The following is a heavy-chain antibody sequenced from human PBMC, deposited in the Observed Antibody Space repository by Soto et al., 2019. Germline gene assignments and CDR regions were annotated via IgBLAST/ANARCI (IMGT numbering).Heavy chain of an antibody. D-gene: IGHD4-17*01. CDR3: ARSPNTVTGAEYFQH. V-gene: IGHV5-51*01. CDR1: GYSFASYW. J-gene: IGHJ1*01. Sequence: PGESLKISCKGSGYSFASYWIGWVRQMPGKGLEWMGIIYPGDSDTRYSPSFQGQVTISADKSISTAYLQWSSLKASDTAMYYCARSPNTVTGAEYFQHWGRGTLVTVSS. CDR2: IYPGDSDT.